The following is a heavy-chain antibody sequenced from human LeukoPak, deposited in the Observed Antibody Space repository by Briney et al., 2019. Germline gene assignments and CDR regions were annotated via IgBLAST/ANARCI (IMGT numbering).Heavy chain of an antibody. D-gene: IGHD6-19*01. V-gene: IGHV3-48*03. J-gene: IGHJ4*02. CDR2: ISSSGSAI. CDR3: ARDRGSSGWYYFDC. Sequence: GGSLRLSCGASGFTFSSYVMNWVRQAPGKGLEWVSYISSSGSAIYYADSVRGRFTISRDNAKNSPYLQMNSLRADDTAVYYCARDRGSSGWYYFDCWGQGTLVTVSS. CDR1: GFTFSSYV.